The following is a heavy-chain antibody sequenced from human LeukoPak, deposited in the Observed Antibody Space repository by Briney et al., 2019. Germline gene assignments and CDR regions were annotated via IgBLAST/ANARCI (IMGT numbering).Heavy chain of an antibody. J-gene: IGHJ4*02. Sequence: ASVKVSCKASGYTFTGYYMHWVRQAPGQGLEWMGWINPNSGGTNYAQKFQGRVTMTRDTSISTAYMELSRLRSDDTAVYYCARGAVVPAAMDHGGDYWGQGTLVTVSS. CDR1: GYTFTGYY. CDR3: ARGAVVPAAMDHGGDY. CDR2: INPNSGGT. D-gene: IGHD2-2*01. V-gene: IGHV1-2*02.